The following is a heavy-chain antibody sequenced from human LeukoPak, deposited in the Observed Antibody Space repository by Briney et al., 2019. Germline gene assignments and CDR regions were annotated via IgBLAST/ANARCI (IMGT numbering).Heavy chain of an antibody. J-gene: IGHJ5*02. Sequence: VGSLRISFAPSRFTFRRHAMHPGRPAPGKGLEWVAVISYDGSNKYYADSVKGRFTISRDNSKNTLYLQMNSLRAEDTAVYYCARDETWGQGTLVTVSS. CDR3: ARDET. V-gene: IGHV3-30*04. CDR2: ISYDGSNK. CDR1: RFTFRRHA.